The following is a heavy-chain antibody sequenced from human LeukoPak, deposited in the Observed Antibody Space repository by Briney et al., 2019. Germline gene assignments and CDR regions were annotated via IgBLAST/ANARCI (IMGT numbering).Heavy chain of an antibody. D-gene: IGHD5-18*01. CDR3: ARGYAEYFQH. J-gene: IGHJ1*01. V-gene: IGHV4-59*01. CDR1: GGSISSYY. CDR2: IYYSGST. Sequence: PSETLSLTCTVSGGSISSYYWSWIRQPPGKGLEWIGYIYYSGSTNYNPSLKSRVTISVDTFKNQFSLKLSSVTAADTAVYYCARGYAEYFQHWGQGTLVTVSS.